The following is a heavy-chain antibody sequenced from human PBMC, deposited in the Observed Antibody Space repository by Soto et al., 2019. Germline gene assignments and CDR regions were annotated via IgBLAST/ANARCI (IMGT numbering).Heavy chain of an antibody. J-gene: IGHJ4*02. D-gene: IGHD1-26*01. CDR2: INPSGGST. Sequence: ASVKVSCKASGYTFTNYYMHWVRQAPGQGLEWMGIINPSGGSTSCAQKFQDRFTMTRDTSTGTVYRELSSLRSEDTAVYYCARGAAPGVVGAAATCNYWGQGTLVTVSS. CDR3: ARGAAPGVVGAAATCNY. V-gene: IGHV1-46*01. CDR1: GYTFTNYY.